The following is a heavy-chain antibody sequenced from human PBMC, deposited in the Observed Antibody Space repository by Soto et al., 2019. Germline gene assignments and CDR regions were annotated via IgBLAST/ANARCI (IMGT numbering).Heavy chain of an antibody. CDR2: IYYSGST. CDR1: GGSISSYY. CDR3: AGRYYDSSGYRH. J-gene: IGHJ4*02. V-gene: IGHV4-59*01. Sequence: SETLSLTCTVSGGSISSYYWSWIRQPPGKGLEWIGYIYYSGSTNYNPPLKSRVTISVDTSKNQFSLKLSSVTAADTAVYYCAGRYYDSSGYRHWGQGTLVTVSS. D-gene: IGHD3-22*01.